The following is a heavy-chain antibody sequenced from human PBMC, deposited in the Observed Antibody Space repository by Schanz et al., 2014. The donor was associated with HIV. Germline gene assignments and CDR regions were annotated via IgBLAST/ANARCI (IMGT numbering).Heavy chain of an antibody. Sequence: VQLVESGGGVVQPGRSLRLSCAASGFTFSSYWMHWVRQVPGKGLVWVSRINNDGSSTSYADSVKGRFTISRDNAKNSLYLQMNSLRAEDTAVYFCATDLSSSWFFDNWGQGTLVTVSS. J-gene: IGHJ4*02. CDR1: GFTFSSYW. CDR2: INNDGSST. D-gene: IGHD6-13*01. V-gene: IGHV3-74*01. CDR3: ATDLSSSWFFDN.